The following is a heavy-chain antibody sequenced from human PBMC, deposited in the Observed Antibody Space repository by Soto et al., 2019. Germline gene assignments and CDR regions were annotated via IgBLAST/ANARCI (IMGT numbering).Heavy chain of an antibody. J-gene: IGHJ6*02. V-gene: IGHV3-15*01. CDR2: IKDRNAGGTA. CDR1: GLPFTGAW. Sequence: EVQVVESGGGLVKPGGSVRLSCAVSGLPFTGAWMSWVRQAPGMGLEWVGRIKDRNAGGTADYAEAVKGRFIISRDDSQSMMYLQMNSLNTEDTALYYCASGTHGPVGGQGTTVIVSS. CDR3: ASGTHGPV. D-gene: IGHD2-21*01.